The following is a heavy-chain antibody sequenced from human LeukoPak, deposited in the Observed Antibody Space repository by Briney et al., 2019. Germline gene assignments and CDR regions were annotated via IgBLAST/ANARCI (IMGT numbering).Heavy chain of an antibody. D-gene: IGHD5-18*01. CDR2: INHSGST. Sequence: SETLSLTCAVYGGSFSGYYWSWIRQPPGKGLEWIGEINHSGSTNYNPSLKSRVTISVDTSKNQFSLKLSSVTAADTAVYYCARDGEYSYGYFDYWGQGTLVTVSS. CDR1: GGSFSGYY. CDR3: ARDGEYSYGYFDY. V-gene: IGHV4-34*01. J-gene: IGHJ4*02.